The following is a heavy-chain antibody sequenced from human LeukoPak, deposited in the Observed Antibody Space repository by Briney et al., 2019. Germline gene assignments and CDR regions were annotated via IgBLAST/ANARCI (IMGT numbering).Heavy chain of an antibody. D-gene: IGHD3-10*01. CDR2: ISYDGSNK. CDR3: ARGEVSMVRGVGRSYYFDY. J-gene: IGHJ4*02. V-gene: IGHV3-30-3*01. CDR1: GFTFSSYA. Sequence: GGSLRLSCAASGFTFSSYAMHWVRQAPGKGLEWVAVISYDGSNKYYADSVKGRFTISRDNSKNTLYLQMNSLRAEDTAVYYCARGEVSMVRGVGRSYYFDYWGQGTLVTVSS.